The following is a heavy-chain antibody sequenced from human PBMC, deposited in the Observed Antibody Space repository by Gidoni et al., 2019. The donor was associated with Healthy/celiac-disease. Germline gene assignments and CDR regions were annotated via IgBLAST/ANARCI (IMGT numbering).Heavy chain of an antibody. J-gene: IGHJ4*02. CDR3: AHKGLLTGYYAPFDY. D-gene: IGHD3-9*01. Sequence: QLTLKESGPTLVKPTQTLTLTCTFSGFSLRTSGVGVGWIRQPPGKALEWLALIYWNDDKRYSPSLKSRLTITKDTTKNQVVLTMTNMDPVDTATYYCAHKGLLTGYYAPFDYWGQGTLVTVSS. V-gene: IGHV2-5*01. CDR2: IYWNDDK. CDR1: GFSLRTSGVG.